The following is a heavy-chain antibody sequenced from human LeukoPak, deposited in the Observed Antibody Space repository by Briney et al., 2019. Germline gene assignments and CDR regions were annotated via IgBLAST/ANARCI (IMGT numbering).Heavy chain of an antibody. V-gene: IGHV3-30*04. CDR2: ISYAGNNK. Sequence: GRSLRLSCAASGFTFSNYDMHWVRQAPGKGLEWVAVISYAGNNKYYADSVKGRFTISRDNFKNTLFLQMNSLRAEDTAVYYCARDLATVTYNFDYWGQGTLVTVSS. D-gene: IGHD4-17*01. CDR3: ARDLATVTYNFDY. J-gene: IGHJ4*02. CDR1: GFTFSNYD.